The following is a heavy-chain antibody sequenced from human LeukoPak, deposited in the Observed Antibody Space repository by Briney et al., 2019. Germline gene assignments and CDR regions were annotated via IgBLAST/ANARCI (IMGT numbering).Heavy chain of an antibody. CDR1: GFTFSSYW. J-gene: IGHJ4*02. V-gene: IGHV3-74*01. CDR3: TTAIAAAPGAY. D-gene: IGHD6-13*01. CDR2: INSDGRST. Sequence: GGSLRLSCAASGFTFSSYWMHWVRQAPGKGLVWILRINSDGRSTNYADSVKGRFTISRDDAKNTVYLQMDSLRAEDTAVYYCTTAIAAAPGAYWGQGTLVTVSS.